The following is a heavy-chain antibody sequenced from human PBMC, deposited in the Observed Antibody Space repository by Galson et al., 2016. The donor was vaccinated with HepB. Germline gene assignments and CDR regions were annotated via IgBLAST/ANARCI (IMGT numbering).Heavy chain of an antibody. CDR1: AGSISSGGYY. D-gene: IGHD5-12*01. CDR2: IYYSGIT. Sequence: TLSLTCTVSAGSISSGGYYWSWIRQQPGKGLEWIAYIYYSGITHHNPSLKSRVSISVDTSKNQFSLKLSSVTAADTAVYYWAGGYSGYGFDSWGQGTLVTVSS. V-gene: IGHV4-31*03. J-gene: IGHJ4*02. CDR3: AGGYSGYGFDS.